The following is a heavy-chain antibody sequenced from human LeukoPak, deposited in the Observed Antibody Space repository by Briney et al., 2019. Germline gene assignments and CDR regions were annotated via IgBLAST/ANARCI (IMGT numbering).Heavy chain of an antibody. CDR1: GYTFTGYY. CDR3: ARVDDEGGDDYFHY. J-gene: IGHJ4*02. Sequence: ASVNVSCKASGYTFTGYYTHWVRQAPGQGLEWMGWINPNSGGTNYAQKFQGRVTMTRDTSISTAYMELSRLRSDDTAVYYCARVDDEGGDDYFHYWGQGTLVTVSS. CDR2: INPNSGGT. D-gene: IGHD2-21*02. V-gene: IGHV1-2*02.